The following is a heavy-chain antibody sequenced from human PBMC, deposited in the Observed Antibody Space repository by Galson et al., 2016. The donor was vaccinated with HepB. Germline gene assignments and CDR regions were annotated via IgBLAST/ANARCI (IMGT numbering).Heavy chain of an antibody. J-gene: IGHJ4*02. Sequence: ETLSLTCTVSGGSVSSGSYYWSWIWQPPGKGLEWIGYIYYTGSTNYNPSLKSRFTISVDTSKNQFSLKLRSVNAADTAVYYCARVGYYGSGRAYYFDSWGQGRLVTVSS. CDR3: ARVGYYGSGRAYYFDS. D-gene: IGHD3-10*01. CDR1: GGSVSSGSYY. V-gene: IGHV4-61*01. CDR2: IYYTGST.